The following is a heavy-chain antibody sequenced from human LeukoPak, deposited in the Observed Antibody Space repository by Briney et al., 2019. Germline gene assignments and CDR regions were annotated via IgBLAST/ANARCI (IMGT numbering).Heavy chain of an antibody. CDR3: ARDRELELEESPSWFDY. CDR2: INPNSGGT. J-gene: IGHJ4*02. V-gene: IGHV1-2*02. D-gene: IGHD1-7*01. Sequence: ASVKVSCKASGYTFTSYYMHWVRQAPGQGLEWMGWINPNSGGTNYAQKFQGRVTMTRDTSISTAYMELSRLRSDDTAVYYCARDRELELEESPSWFDYWGQGTLVTVSS. CDR1: GYTFTSYY.